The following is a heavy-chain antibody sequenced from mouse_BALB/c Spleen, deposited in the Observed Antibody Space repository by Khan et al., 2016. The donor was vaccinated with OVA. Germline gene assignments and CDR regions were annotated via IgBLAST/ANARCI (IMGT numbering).Heavy chain of an antibody. CDR3: ARWYGKGRAMDY. J-gene: IGHJ4*01. V-gene: IGHV9-3*02. CDR1: GYTFTNYG. CDR2: INTNTGEP. Sequence: QIQLVQSGPELKKPGETVKISCKASGYTFTNYGMNWVKQAPGKGLKWMGWINTNTGEPTYAEEFKGRFAFSLETSASTAYLQINNLKNEDTATXCGARWYGKGRAMDYWGQGTSVTVSS. D-gene: IGHD2-10*02.